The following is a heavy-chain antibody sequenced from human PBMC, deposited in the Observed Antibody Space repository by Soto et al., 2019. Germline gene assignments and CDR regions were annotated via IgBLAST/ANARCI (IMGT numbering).Heavy chain of an antibody. V-gene: IGHV4-34*01. Sequence: SETLSLTCAVYGGSFSGYYWSWIRQPPGKGLEWIGEINHSGSTNYDPSLKSRVTISVDTSKNQFSLKLSSVTAADTAVYYCARGSKIGYCSSTSCYQRHYYYGMDVWGQGTTVTVSS. CDR2: INHSGST. J-gene: IGHJ6*02. CDR3: ARGSKIGYCSSTSCYQRHYYYGMDV. D-gene: IGHD2-2*01. CDR1: GGSFSGYY.